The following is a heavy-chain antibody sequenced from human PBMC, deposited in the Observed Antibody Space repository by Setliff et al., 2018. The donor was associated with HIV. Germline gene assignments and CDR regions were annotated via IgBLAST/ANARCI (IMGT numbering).Heavy chain of an antibody. D-gene: IGHD5-12*01. CDR2: IYNIGST. J-gene: IGHJ5*02. Sequence: PSETLSLTCTVSGGSISSYYWSWTRQPPGKGLEWIGYIYNIGSTNYNPSLRSRVTISLDRSKNQFSLNLDSVTAADTAVYYCARSPERGYDSDWFDPWGQGTLVTVS. V-gene: IGHV4-59*01. CDR3: ARSPERGYDSDWFDP. CDR1: GGSISSYY.